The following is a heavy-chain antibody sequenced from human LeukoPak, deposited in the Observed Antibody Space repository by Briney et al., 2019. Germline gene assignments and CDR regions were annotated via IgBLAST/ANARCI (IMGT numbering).Heavy chain of an antibody. CDR2: INSDGTST. CDR1: GFTFSSCW. Sequence: GGSLRLSCAASGFTFSSCWMHWVRQAPGKGLVWVSRINSDGTSTAYADSVKGRFTISRDNAKNTLYLQMNSLRAEDTAVYYCARDRVGAAVGPFDCWGQGTLVTVSS. D-gene: IGHD6-13*01. J-gene: IGHJ4*02. V-gene: IGHV3-74*03. CDR3: ARDRVGAAVGPFDC.